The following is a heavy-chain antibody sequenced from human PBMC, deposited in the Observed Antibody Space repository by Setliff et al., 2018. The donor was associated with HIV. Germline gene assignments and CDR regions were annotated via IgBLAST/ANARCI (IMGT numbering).Heavy chain of an antibody. Sequence: GASVKVSCKTSGGTFSTYVISWVRQAPGQGLEWMGGIITIFGTPNYAQKFQGRVTITADKSTRTAYMELSSLRSEDTAVYYCAKELSYCSGGNCYFDSWGQGTLVTAPQ. D-gene: IGHD2-15*01. CDR2: IITIFGTP. J-gene: IGHJ4*02. V-gene: IGHV1-69*06. CDR1: GGTFSTYV. CDR3: AKELSYCSGGNCYFDS.